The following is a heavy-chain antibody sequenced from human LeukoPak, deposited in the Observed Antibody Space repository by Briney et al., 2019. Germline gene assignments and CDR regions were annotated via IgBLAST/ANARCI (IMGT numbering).Heavy chain of an antibody. CDR2: IYYGGST. Sequence: SQTLSLTCTVSGGSISSGGYYWSWIRQHPGKGLEWIGYIYYGGSTYYNPSLKSRVTISVDTSKNQFSLKLSSVTAADTAVYYCARDTWSRFDPWGQGTLVTVSS. V-gene: IGHV4-31*03. CDR3: ARDTWSRFDP. D-gene: IGHD3-3*01. J-gene: IGHJ5*02. CDR1: GGSISSGGYY.